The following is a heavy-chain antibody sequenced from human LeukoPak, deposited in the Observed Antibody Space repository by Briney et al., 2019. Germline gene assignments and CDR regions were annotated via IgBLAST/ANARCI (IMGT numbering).Heavy chain of an antibody. CDR3: ARGGYCSGGSCRNYYMDV. CDR2: IKQDGSEK. D-gene: IGHD2-15*01. CDR1: GFTFSSYW. J-gene: IGHJ6*03. V-gene: IGHV3-7*01. Sequence: PGGSLRLSCAVSGFTFSSYWMSWVRQAPGKGLEWVANIKQDGSEKYYVDSVKGRFTISRDNAKNSLYLQMNSLRAEDTAVYYCARGGYCSGGSCRNYYMDVWGKGTTVTVSS.